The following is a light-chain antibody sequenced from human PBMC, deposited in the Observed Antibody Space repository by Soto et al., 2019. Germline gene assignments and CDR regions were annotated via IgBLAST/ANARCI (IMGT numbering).Light chain of an antibody. CDR3: QHYDNWPIT. J-gene: IGKJ5*01. V-gene: IGKV3-15*01. CDR2: GAS. Sequence: EIVMTQSPATLSVSPGERATLSCRASQSVSSNLAWYQQKPGQAPRLLIYGASTRATGFPARFSGSRSGTEFTLTISSLQSGDFAIYYCQHYDNWPITFGQGTRLEIK. CDR1: QSVSSN.